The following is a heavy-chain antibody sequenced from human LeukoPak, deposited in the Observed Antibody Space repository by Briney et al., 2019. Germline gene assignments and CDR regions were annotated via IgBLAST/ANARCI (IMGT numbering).Heavy chain of an antibody. CDR3: ARVKDYDFWSGYAFDI. CDR1: GGSFSGYY. V-gene: IGHV4-34*01. J-gene: IGHJ3*02. CDR2: INHSGST. Sequence: SETLSLTCAVYGGSFSGYYWSWIRQPPGKGLEWIGEINHSGSTNYNPSLKSRVTISVDTSKNQFSLKLSSVTAADTAVYYCARVKDYDFWSGYAFDIWGQGTMVTVSS. D-gene: IGHD3-3*01.